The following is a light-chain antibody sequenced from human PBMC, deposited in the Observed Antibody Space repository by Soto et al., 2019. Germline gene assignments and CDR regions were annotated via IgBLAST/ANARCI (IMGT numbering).Light chain of an antibody. Sequence: IQLTQSPPSLSASVGDRVTITCRATQGISNYLAWYQQKPGEAPKLLIYATITLQSGVPSRFSGSGAGTDFTLTISNLEPEDFATYYCQQVYSFPLTFGGGTKVEIK. CDR1: QGISNY. CDR2: ATI. J-gene: IGKJ4*01. CDR3: QQVYSFPLT. V-gene: IGKV1-9*01.